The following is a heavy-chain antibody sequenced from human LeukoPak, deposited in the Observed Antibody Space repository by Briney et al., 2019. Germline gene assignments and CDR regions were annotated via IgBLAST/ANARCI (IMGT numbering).Heavy chain of an antibody. CDR3: ARHGLRTGDTLDY. Sequence: SETLSLTCAVYGGSFSGYYWSWIRQPPGKGLEWIGEINHSGSTNYNPSLKSRVTISVDTSKNQFSMKLSSVTAADTAVYYCARHGLRTGDTLDYWGQGTLVTVSS. CDR1: GGSFSGYY. J-gene: IGHJ4*02. D-gene: IGHD7-27*01. V-gene: IGHV4-34*01. CDR2: INHSGST.